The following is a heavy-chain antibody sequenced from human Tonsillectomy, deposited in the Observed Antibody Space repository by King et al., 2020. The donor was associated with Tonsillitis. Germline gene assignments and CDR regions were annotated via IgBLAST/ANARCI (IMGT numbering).Heavy chain of an antibody. Sequence: QLVQSGAEVKKPGASVKVSCKASGYTFTNYYVHWVRQAPGQGLEWMGIINPSGGNTGYAQKFQGRLTMTRDTSTSAVYMELSSLRSEDTAVYFCARAGGDWLLDTRIYYFDYWGQGTLVTVSS. V-gene: IGHV1-46*01. D-gene: IGHD3-9*01. CDR1: GYTFTNYY. CDR2: INPSGGNT. J-gene: IGHJ4*02. CDR3: ARAGGDWLLDTRIYYFDY.